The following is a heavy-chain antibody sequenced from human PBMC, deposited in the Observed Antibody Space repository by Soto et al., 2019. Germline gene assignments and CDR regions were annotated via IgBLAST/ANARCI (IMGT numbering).Heavy chain of an antibody. J-gene: IGHJ3*02. CDR1: GGSISSYY. Sequence: SETLSLTCTVSGGSISSYYWSWIRQPPGKGLEWIGYIYYSVSTNYNPSLKSRVTISVDTSKYQFYLKLTSVTAAETAVEYCARGGVMTTVVTAFDIGGQGTMVTVSS. CDR3: ARGGVMTTVVTAFDI. D-gene: IGHD4-17*01. V-gene: IGHV4-59*01. CDR2: IYYSVST.